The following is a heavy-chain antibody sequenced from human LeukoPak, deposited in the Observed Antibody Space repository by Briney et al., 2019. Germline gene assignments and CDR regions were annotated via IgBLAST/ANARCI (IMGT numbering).Heavy chain of an antibody. Sequence: ASVKVSCKASGGTFSSYAISWVRQAPGQGLEWMGGIIPIFGTANYAQKFLGRVTITADESTSTAYMELSSLRSEDTAVYYCARTYCSSTSCYHFDYWGQGTLVTVSS. D-gene: IGHD2-2*01. J-gene: IGHJ4*02. CDR3: ARTYCSSTSCYHFDY. V-gene: IGHV1-69*01. CDR2: IIPIFGTA. CDR1: GGTFSSYA.